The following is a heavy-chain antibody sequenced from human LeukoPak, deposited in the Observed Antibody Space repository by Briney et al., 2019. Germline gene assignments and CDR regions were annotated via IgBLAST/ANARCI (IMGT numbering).Heavy chain of an antibody. CDR3: AKDIVVRIQLWLDY. D-gene: IGHD5-18*01. CDR2: ISGSGGST. Sequence: GRSLRLSCAASGFTFSSYAMSWVRQAPGKGLEWVSAISGSGGSTYYADSVKGRFTISRDNSKNTLYLQMNSLRAEDTAVYYCAKDIVVRIQLWLDYSGQGTLVTVSS. V-gene: IGHV3-23*01. CDR1: GFTFSSYA. J-gene: IGHJ4*02.